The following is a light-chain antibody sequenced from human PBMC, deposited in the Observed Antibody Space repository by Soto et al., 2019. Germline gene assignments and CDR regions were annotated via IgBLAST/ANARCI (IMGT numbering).Light chain of an antibody. J-gene: IGKJ3*01. Sequence: EIELTQSPGTLSLSPGERATLSCRASQSVSSSYLAWYQQKPGQAPRLLIYDASSRATGIPDRFSGSGSGTDFTLTISRLQPEDFAVYYCQQYASSPPTFGPGTKVDIK. CDR3: QQYASSPPT. CDR1: QSVSSSY. CDR2: DAS. V-gene: IGKV3-20*01.